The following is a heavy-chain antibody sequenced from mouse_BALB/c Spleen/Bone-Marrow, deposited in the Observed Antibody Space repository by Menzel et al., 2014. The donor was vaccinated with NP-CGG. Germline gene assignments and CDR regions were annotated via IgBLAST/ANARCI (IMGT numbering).Heavy chain of an antibody. J-gene: IGHJ4*01. CDR2: INPSNGGT. D-gene: IGHD2-13*01. CDR1: GYTFTSYY. CDR3: TRRLLYYAMDY. V-gene: IGHV1S81*02. Sequence: QVQLKQSGAELVKPGASAKLSCKASGYTFTSYYMYWVKQRPGQGLEWIGEINPSNGGTNFNEKFKSKATLTVDKSSSTAYMQLSSRTSEDSAVYYCTRRLLYYAMDYWGQGTSVTVSS.